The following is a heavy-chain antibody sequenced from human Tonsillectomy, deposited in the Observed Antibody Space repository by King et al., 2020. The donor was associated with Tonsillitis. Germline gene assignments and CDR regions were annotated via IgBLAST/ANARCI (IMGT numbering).Heavy chain of an antibody. J-gene: IGHJ6*03. Sequence: QLVQSGAEVKKPGESLKISCKGSGYSFTTYWIAWVRQMPGKGLEWIGIISPYESVTQYSPAFQGQVTISADKSISTANLPGSSLKASDTAMYYCARLTGYYYYMDVWGKGTTVTVSS. D-gene: IGHD3-9*01. CDR1: GYSFTTYW. CDR3: ARLTGYYYYMDV. V-gene: IGHV5-51*01. CDR2: ISPYESVT.